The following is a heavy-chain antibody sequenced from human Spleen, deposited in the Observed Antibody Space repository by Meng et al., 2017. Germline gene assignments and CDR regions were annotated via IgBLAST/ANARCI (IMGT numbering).Heavy chain of an antibody. CDR2: IFHSGST. Sequence: SETLSLTCVVSGGSFSDYYWSWIRQPPGKGLEWVGNIFHSGSTYYNPSLKSRVTISVDTSKSQFSLRLSSVTGADSAVYYCARVWDLDFYDSRGYFDFWGQGTLVTVSS. J-gene: IGHJ4*02. CDR1: GGSFSDYY. D-gene: IGHD3-22*01. V-gene: IGHV4-34*12. CDR3: ARVWDLDFYDSRGYFDF.